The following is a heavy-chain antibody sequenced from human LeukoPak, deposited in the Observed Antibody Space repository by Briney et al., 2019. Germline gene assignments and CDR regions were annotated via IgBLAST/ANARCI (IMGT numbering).Heavy chain of an antibody. CDR3: ARALSEGGVDY. J-gene: IGHJ4*02. CDR1: GYTFTTYG. CDR2: ISTYNGNT. Sequence: ASVKVSCKASGYTFTTYGICWVRQAPGQGLEWMGWISTYNGNTKYLQRLQGRVTMTTDTSTNTVYMELRSLRSDDTAMYYCARALSEGGVDYWGQGTLVTVSS. V-gene: IGHV1-18*01. D-gene: IGHD1-26*01.